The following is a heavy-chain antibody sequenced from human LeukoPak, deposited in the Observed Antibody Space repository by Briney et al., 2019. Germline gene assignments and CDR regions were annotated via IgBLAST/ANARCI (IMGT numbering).Heavy chain of an antibody. D-gene: IGHD2-2*01. V-gene: IGHV4-39*07. CDR3: ARVSIQGVAFDF. Sequence: SETLSLTCSVSGGSISTNDYYWDWIRQPPGMGLEYIGSIYYSGSTYYNPSLKSRVTISVDTSKNQFSLRLSSVTAADTAVYYCARVSIQGVAFDFWGQGTMVTVSS. J-gene: IGHJ3*01. CDR1: GGSISTNDYY. CDR2: IYYSGST.